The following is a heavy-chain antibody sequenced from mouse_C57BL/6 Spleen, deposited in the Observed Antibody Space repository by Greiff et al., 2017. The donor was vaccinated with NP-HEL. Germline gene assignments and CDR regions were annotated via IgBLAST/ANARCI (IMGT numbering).Heavy chain of an antibody. V-gene: IGHV1-52*01. CDR2: IDPSDSET. J-gene: IGHJ3*01. Sequence: QVQLQQSGAELVRPGSSVKLSCKASGYTFTSYWMHWVKQRPIQGLEWIGNIDPSDSETHYNQKFKDKATLTVDKSSSTAYMQLSSLTSEDSAVYYCARGGYYGYDEGPAWFAYWGQGTLVTVSA. CDR3: ARGGYYGYDEGPAWFAY. D-gene: IGHD2-2*01. CDR1: GYTFTSYW.